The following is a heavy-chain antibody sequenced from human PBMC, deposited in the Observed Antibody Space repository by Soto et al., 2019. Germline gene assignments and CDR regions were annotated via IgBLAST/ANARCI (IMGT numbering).Heavy chain of an antibody. J-gene: IGHJ3*02. D-gene: IGHD3-22*01. CDR3: ARGGYYYDSLDAFDI. CDR2: IIPIFGTA. Sequence: ASVKVSCKASGGTFSSYAISWVRQAPGQGLEWMGGIIPIFGTANYAQKFQGRVAITADESTSTAYMELSSLRSEDTAVYYCARGGYYYDSLDAFDIWGQGTMVTVSS. CDR1: GGTFSSYA. V-gene: IGHV1-69*13.